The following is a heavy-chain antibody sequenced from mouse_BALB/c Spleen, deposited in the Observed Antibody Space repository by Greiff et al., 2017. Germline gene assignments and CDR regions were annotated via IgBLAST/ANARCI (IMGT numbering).Heavy chain of an antibody. Sequence: EVQLQQSGAELVRSGASVKLSCTASGFNIKDYYMHWVKQRPEQGLEWIGWIDPENGDTEYAPKFQGKATMTADTSSNTAYLQLSSLTSEDTAVYYCNAPLSDYWGEGAPLTESS. J-gene: IGHJ2*01. D-gene: IGHD6-1*01. CDR1: GFNIKDYY. V-gene: IGHV14-4*02. CDR2: IDPENGDT. CDR3: NAPLSDY.